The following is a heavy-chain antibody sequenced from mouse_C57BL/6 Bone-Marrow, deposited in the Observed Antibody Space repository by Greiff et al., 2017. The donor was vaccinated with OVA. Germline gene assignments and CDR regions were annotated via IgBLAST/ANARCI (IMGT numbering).Heavy chain of an antibody. D-gene: IGHD2-3*01. Sequence: EVQLVESGGGLVKPGGSLKLSCAASGFTFSSYAMSWVRQTPEKRLEWVATISDGGSYTYYPDNVKGRFTISRDNAKNNLYLQMSHLKSEDTAMYYCARDDAPSHFDYWGQGTTLTVSS. CDR2: ISDGGSYT. J-gene: IGHJ2*01. V-gene: IGHV5-4*01. CDR1: GFTFSSYA. CDR3: ARDDAPSHFDY.